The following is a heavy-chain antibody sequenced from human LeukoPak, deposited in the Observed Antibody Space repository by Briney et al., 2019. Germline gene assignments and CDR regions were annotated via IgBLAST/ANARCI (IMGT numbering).Heavy chain of an antibody. CDR3: AKGSYYDILTGSPPDY. D-gene: IGHD3-9*01. CDR2: IWYDGSNK. V-gene: IGHV3-30*02. Sequence: GRSLRLSCAASGFSFSSYGMHWVRQAPGKGLEWVAFIWYDGSNKDYADSVKGRFTISRDNSKNTLYLQMNSLRAEDTAVYYCAKGSYYDILTGSPPDYWGQGTLVTVSS. CDR1: GFSFSSYG. J-gene: IGHJ4*02.